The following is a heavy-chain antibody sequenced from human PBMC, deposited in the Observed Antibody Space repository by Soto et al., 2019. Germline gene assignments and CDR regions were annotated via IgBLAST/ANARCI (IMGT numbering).Heavy chain of an antibody. CDR3: ARENMGDSTAVPDI. V-gene: IGHV1-46*01. D-gene: IGHD2-21*02. J-gene: IGHJ3*02. CDR1: GYTFPNYY. CDR2: INPRNGRP. Sequence: ASVKVSCKASGYTFPNYYIHWVRQAPEQGLEWMGLINPRNGRPNYAQNFQDRVLMTRDTSTTTVYMELTSVISEDTAIYYCARENMGDSTAVPDIWGQGTMVTVSS.